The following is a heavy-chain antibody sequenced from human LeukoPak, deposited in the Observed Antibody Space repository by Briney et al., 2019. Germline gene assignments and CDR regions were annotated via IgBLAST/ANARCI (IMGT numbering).Heavy chain of an antibody. CDR3: AKSVYPSGNY. CDR2: ISGGTT. V-gene: IGHV3-23*01. J-gene: IGHJ4*02. Sequence: PGGSLRLSCAASGFTISTYGMSWVRQAPGKGLEWVSSISGGTTYYADSVKGRGTISRDNSKSTVSLQMNRLRAEDTAVYYCAKSVYPSGNYWARETLVTVSS. CDR1: GFTISTYG. D-gene: IGHD3-10*01.